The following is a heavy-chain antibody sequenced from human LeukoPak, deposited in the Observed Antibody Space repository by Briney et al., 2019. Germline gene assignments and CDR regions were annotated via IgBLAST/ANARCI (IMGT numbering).Heavy chain of an antibody. CDR1: GGSICSGRYY. CDR3: ARAPSFYMDV. CDR2: IYTSGST. V-gene: IGHV4-61*02. Sequence: SETLSLTCTVSGGSICSGRYYWSWIRQPAGKGVEWIERIYTSGSTNYNPSLKSRVTISVDTYKNQFSLNLSSVTAADTAVYYCARAPSFYMDVWGKGTTVTVSS. D-gene: IGHD6-6*01. J-gene: IGHJ6*03.